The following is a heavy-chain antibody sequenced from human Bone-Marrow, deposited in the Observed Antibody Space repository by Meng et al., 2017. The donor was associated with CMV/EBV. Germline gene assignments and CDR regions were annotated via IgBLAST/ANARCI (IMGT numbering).Heavy chain of an antibody. D-gene: IGHD3-22*01. CDR1: GFTFSSYA. Sequence: GGSLRLSCAASGFTFSSYAMSWVRQAPGKGLEWVSAISSSSSYIYYADSVKGRFTISRDNAKNSLYLQMNSLRAEDTAVYYCARAYYYDSSGYWAQWGQGTLVTVSS. V-gene: IGHV3-21*01. CDR2: ISSSSSYI. J-gene: IGHJ4*02. CDR3: ARAYYYDSSGYWAQ.